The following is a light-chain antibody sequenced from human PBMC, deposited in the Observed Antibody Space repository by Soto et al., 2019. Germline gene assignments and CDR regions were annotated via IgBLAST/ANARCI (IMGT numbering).Light chain of an antibody. CDR2: AAS. V-gene: IGKV1-39*01. Sequence: DLQMTQSPSSLSASVGDRVTITCRASQSISSYLNWYQQKPGKAPKLLIYAASSLQSGVPSRFSGSGSGTDFTLTISSLQPEDFATYYCQQSYSTPYTFGQGTKVEIK. J-gene: IGKJ2*01. CDR3: QQSYSTPYT. CDR1: QSISSY.